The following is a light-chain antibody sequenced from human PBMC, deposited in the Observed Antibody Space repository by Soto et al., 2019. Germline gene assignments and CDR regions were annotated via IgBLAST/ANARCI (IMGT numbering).Light chain of an antibody. J-gene: IGKJ2*01. CDR3: QQYGSSPPYT. Sequence: EIMLTQSPGTLSLSPGERATLSCRASQSVSSSYLAWYQQKPGQAPRLLISGASSRATGISDRFSGSGSGTDFTLTISRLEPEDFAVYYCQQYGSSPPYTFGQGTKLEIK. CDR1: QSVSSSY. CDR2: GAS. V-gene: IGKV3-20*01.